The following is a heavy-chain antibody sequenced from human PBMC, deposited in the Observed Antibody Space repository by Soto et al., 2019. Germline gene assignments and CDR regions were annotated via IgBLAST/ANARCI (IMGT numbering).Heavy chain of an antibody. CDR3: ACRGYGSGTDYFDY. D-gene: IGHD3-10*01. V-gene: IGHV1-46*01. J-gene: IGHJ4*02. CDR1: GYTFTSYG. Sequence: ASVKVSCKASGYTFTSYGISWVRQAPGQGLEWMGIINPSGGSTSYAQKFQGRVTMTRDTSTSTVYMELSSLRSEDTAVYYCACRGYGSGTDYFDYWGQGTLVTVSS. CDR2: INPSGGST.